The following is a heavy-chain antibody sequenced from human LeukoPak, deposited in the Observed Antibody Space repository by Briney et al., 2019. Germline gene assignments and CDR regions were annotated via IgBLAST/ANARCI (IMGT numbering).Heavy chain of an antibody. CDR3: ARGRAAAGGDY. CDR1: GGSISSYY. D-gene: IGHD6-13*01. CDR2: INHSGST. Sequence: SETLSLTCTVSGGSISSYYWSWIRQPPGKGLEWIGEINHSGSTNYNPSLKSRVTILVDTSKNQFSLKLSSVTAADMAVYYCARGRAAAGGDYWGQGTLVTVSS. V-gene: IGHV4-34*01. J-gene: IGHJ4*02.